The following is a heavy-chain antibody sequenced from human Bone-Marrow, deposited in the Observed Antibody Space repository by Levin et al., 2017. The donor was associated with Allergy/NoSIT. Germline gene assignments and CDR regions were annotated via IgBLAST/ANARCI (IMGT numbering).Heavy chain of an antibody. CDR1: GFTFSNYW. CDR3: AREMPTEVGFDY. CDR2: IYGDGSST. V-gene: IGHV3-74*03. J-gene: IGHJ4*02. D-gene: IGHD5-24*01. Sequence: SGGSLRLSCAASGFTFSNYWMHWVRQAPGEGLVWVSRIYGDGSSTAYADSVRGRFTVSRDNSKNTLFLQMHSLRADDSAVYYCAREMPTEVGFDYWGQGTLVTVSS.